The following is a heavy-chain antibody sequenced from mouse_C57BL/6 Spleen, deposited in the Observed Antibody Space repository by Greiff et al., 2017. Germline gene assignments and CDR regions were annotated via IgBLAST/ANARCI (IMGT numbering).Heavy chain of an antibody. J-gene: IGHJ4*01. CDR1: GYTFTSYW. Sequence: QVHVKQPGAELVRPGSSVKLSCKASGYTFTSYWMHWVKQRPIQGLEWIGNIDPSDSETHYNQKFKDKATLTVDKSSSTAYMQLSSLTSEDSAVYYCARYDYDGGNAMDYWGQGTSVTVSS. V-gene: IGHV1-52*01. CDR2: IDPSDSET. D-gene: IGHD2-4*01. CDR3: ARYDYDGGNAMDY.